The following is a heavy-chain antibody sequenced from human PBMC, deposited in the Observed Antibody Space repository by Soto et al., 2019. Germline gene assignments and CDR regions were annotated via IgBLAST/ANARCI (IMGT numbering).Heavy chain of an antibody. CDR3: AKREGNTYGLFH. J-gene: IGHJ4*02. CDR1: GFTFSDYW. Sequence: VQLVESGGGLVQPGGSLRLSCAASGFTFSDYWIHWVRQAPGKGLVWVSRIKTDGSSSDYADSVKGRFTISRDNAKNPLYLQMNSLSAEDAAVYFCAKREGNTYGLFHWGQGTLVTVSS. V-gene: IGHV3-74*01. D-gene: IGHD5-18*01. CDR2: IKTDGSSS.